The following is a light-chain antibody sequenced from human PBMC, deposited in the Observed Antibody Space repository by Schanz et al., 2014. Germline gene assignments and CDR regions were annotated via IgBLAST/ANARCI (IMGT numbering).Light chain of an antibody. CDR1: QSLLHSNGYSY. Sequence: DIVMTQSPLSLPVTPGEPASISCRSSQSLLHSNGYSYMDWYLQKPGQSPQLLIYLGSNRASGVPDRFSGSGSGTDFTLKINRVEAEDIGVYYCMQVLQTPYTFGQGTKLEIK. CDR2: LGS. V-gene: IGKV2-28*01. CDR3: MQVLQTPYT. J-gene: IGKJ2*01.